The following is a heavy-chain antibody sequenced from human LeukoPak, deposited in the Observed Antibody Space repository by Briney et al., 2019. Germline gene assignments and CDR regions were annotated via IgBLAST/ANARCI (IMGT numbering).Heavy chain of an antibody. CDR3: ARHVAPDMDYFDY. D-gene: IGHD2-15*01. CDR1: GVSTSTSY. Sequence: SETLSLTCTVSGVSTSTSYWSWIRQPPGKGLEWIGYMSYSGGTTYNPSLKTRVTMSVDTSTNQFSLNLTSVTAADTAIYYCARHVAPDMDYFDYWGLGTQVTVSS. CDR2: MSYSGGT. J-gene: IGHJ4*02. V-gene: IGHV4-59*08.